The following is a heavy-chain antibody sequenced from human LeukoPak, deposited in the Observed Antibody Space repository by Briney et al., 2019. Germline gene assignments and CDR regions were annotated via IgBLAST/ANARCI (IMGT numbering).Heavy chain of an antibody. D-gene: IGHD3-10*01. Sequence: SGGSLRLSCAASGFTFDDYAMHWVRHAPGKGLEWVSGISWNSGSIGYADSVKGRFTISRDNAKNSLYLQMNSLRAEDTALYYCAKDKGYGSGSYFDYWGQGTLVTVSS. CDR1: GFTFDDYA. J-gene: IGHJ4*02. CDR3: AKDKGYGSGSYFDY. CDR2: ISWNSGSI. V-gene: IGHV3-9*01.